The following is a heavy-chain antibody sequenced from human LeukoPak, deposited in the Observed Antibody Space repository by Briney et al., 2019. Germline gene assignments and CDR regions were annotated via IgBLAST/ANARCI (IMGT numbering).Heavy chain of an antibody. CDR1: GFTFSSYA. J-gene: IGHJ4*02. D-gene: IGHD4-11*01. CDR3: AKARTHEYSNYNY. Sequence: GGSLRLSCAASGFTFSSYAMSWVRQAPGKGLEWVSAISGSGGTTYYADSVKGRFTISRDNSKNTLYLQMNSLRAEDTAVYYCAKARTHEYSNYNYWGQGTLVTVSS. V-gene: IGHV3-23*01. CDR2: ISGSGGTT.